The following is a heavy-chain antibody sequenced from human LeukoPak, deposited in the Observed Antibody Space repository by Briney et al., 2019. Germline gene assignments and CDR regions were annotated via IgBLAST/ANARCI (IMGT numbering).Heavy chain of an antibody. V-gene: IGHV4-30-4*01. CDR3: ARDSSDCSSTSCYAGMDV. CDR1: GYSISSGYY. D-gene: IGHD2-2*01. J-gene: IGHJ6*02. CDR2: IYYSGST. Sequence: SETLSLTCTVSGYSISSGYYWSWIRQPPGKGLEWIGYIYYSGSTYYNPSLKSRVTISVDTSKNQFSLKLSSVTAADTAVYYCARDSSDCSSTSCYAGMDVWGQGTTVTVSS.